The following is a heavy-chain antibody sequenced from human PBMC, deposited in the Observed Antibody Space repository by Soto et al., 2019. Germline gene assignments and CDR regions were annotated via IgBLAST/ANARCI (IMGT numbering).Heavy chain of an antibody. CDR2: IHSDGGTT. CDR3: TRTYGSNSHFDY. D-gene: IGHD4-17*01. V-gene: IGHV3-74*01. J-gene: IGHJ4*02. Sequence: GGSLRLSCAASGFTFSSYWMHWVRQAPGKGLVWVSRIHSDGGTTTYADSVKGRFTMSRDNAKNTLYLQMNSRRAEDTAVYYSTRTYGSNSHFDYWGQGTLGTVSS. CDR1: GFTFSSYW.